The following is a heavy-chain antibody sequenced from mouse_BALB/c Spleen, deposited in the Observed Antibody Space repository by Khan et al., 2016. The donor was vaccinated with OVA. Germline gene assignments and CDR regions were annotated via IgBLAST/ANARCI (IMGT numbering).Heavy chain of an antibody. Sequence: QVQLQQPGAELARPGASVKMSCKASGYTFTSYTTHWVRQRLGQDPEWIGHVNPSNSYTNYNHNFKDKATLIGDKSSSTAYMQLRSLTSEDSAYYYSVSDGAYHRSYGWFAYWGQGTLVTVSA. CDR1: GYTFTSYT. V-gene: IGHV1-4*01. D-gene: IGHD2-14*01. CDR2: VNPSNSYT. CDR3: VSDGAYHRSYGWFAY. J-gene: IGHJ3*01.